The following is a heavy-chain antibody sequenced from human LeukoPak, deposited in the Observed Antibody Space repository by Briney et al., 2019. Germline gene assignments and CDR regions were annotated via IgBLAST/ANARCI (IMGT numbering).Heavy chain of an antibody. CDR3: ARDAAAGTGFDY. CDR2: IIPILGIA. CDR1: GYTFTSYA. J-gene: IGHJ4*02. D-gene: IGHD6-13*01. V-gene: IGHV1-69*04. Sequence: ASVKVSCKASGYTFTSYAISWVQQAPGQGLEWMGRIIPILGIANYAQKFQGRVTITADKSTSTAYMELSSLRSEDTAVYYCARDAAAGTGFDYWGQGTLVTVSS.